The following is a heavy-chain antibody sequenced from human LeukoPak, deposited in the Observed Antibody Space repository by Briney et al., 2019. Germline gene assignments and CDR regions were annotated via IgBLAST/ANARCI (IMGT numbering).Heavy chain of an antibody. CDR1: GYTFTGHY. D-gene: IGHD3-22*01. Sequence: ASVKVSCKASGYTFTGHYIHWVRQAPGQGLEWMGIINPSDDSTRYAQKFQGRVTMTKDTSTNTVYMHLSSLSSDDTAVYYCARAYYESSAYRHAVYFDYWGQGTLVTVSS. CDR2: INPSDDST. CDR3: ARAYYESSAYRHAVYFDY. J-gene: IGHJ4*02. V-gene: IGHV1-46*01.